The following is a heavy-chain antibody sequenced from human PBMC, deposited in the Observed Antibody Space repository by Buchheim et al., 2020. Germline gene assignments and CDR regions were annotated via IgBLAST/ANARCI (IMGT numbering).Heavy chain of an antibody. Sequence: QVQLVESGGGVVQPGRSLRLSCAASGFTFSSYGMHWVRQAPGKGLEWVAVIWYDGSNKYYADSVKGRFTISRENSENTLYLQMNSLRAEDTAVYYCAREGYYYDSSDPVWFDPWGQGTL. CDR2: IWYDGSNK. V-gene: IGHV3-33*01. CDR3: AREGYYYDSSDPVWFDP. D-gene: IGHD3-22*01. CDR1: GFTFSSYG. J-gene: IGHJ5*02.